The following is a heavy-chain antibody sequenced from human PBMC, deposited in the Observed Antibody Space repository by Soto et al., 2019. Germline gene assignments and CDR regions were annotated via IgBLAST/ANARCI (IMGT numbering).Heavy chain of an antibody. V-gene: IGHV1-18*01. Sequence: QDQLVQSGAEVKEPGASVKISCKTSGYTFTSYGISWVRQAPGQGLEWMGWINTFSSSTNYAQKYQGRDTMTTDTSTRTAYMELRSLRSDDTAIYYCAKYTTREQQLRVDYWGQGTLVTVTS. CDR3: AKYTTREQQLRVDY. CDR1: GYTFTSYG. D-gene: IGHD6-13*01. J-gene: IGHJ4*02. CDR2: INTFSSST.